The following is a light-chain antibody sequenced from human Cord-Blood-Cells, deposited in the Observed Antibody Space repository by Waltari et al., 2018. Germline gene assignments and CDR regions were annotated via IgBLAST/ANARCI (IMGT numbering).Light chain of an antibody. J-gene: IGLJ1*01. CDR1: RPTTGSTY. CDR2: RNN. V-gene: IGLV1-47*01. CDR3: AAWDDSLSGYV. Sequence: QSVLTQPPSASASPGQTVTIPCSGSRPTTGSTYVYRYQQLPGTAPKLLIHRNNQRPSGVPDRFSGSKSGTSASLAISGLRSEDEADYYCAAWDDSLSGYVFGTGTKVTVL.